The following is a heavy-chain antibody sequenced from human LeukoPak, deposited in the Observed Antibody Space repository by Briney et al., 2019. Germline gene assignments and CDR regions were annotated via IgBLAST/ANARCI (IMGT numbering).Heavy chain of an antibody. J-gene: IGHJ3*02. V-gene: IGHV4-61*02. D-gene: IGHD2-8*01. CDR2: IYTSGST. CDR1: GGSVSSGSYY. CDR3: ARTPADAGDDAFDI. Sequence: SETLSLTCTVSGGSVSSGSYYWSWIRQPAGKGLEWIGRIYTSGSTNYNPSLKSRVTMSVDTSKNQFSLKLGSVTAADTAVYYCARTPADAGDDAFDIWGQGTMVTVSS.